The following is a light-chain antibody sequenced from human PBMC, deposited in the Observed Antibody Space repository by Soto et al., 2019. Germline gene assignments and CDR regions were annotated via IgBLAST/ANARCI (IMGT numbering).Light chain of an antibody. CDR1: SGHSSYA. V-gene: IGLV4-69*01. J-gene: IGLJ3*02. Sequence: QSVLTQSPSASASLGASVKLTCTLSSGHSSYAIAWHQQQPEKGPRYLMKLNSDGSHSKGDGIPDRFSGSSSGAERYLTISSLQSDDEADYYCQTWGTVHWVFGGGTKLTVL. CDR3: QTWGTVHWV. CDR2: LNSDGSH.